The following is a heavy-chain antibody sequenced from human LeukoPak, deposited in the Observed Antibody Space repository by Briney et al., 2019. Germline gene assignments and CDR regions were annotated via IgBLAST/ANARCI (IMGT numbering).Heavy chain of an antibody. CDR1: GGSISSYY. Sequence: SETLSLTCTVSGGSISSYYWSWIRQPPGKGLEWIGYIYYSGSTNYNPSLKSRVTISVDTSKNQFSLKLSSVTAEDTAVYYCARALDSHDAFDIWGQGTMVTVSS. CDR3: ARALDSHDAFDI. D-gene: IGHD3-9*01. CDR2: IYYSGST. J-gene: IGHJ3*02. V-gene: IGHV4-59*01.